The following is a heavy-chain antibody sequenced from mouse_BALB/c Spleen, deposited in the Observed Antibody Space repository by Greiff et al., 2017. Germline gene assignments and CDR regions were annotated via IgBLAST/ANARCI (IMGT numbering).Heavy chain of an antibody. CDR1: GFTFSSYG. V-gene: IGHV5-6*01. J-gene: IGHJ4*01. D-gene: IGHD2-4*01. CDR2: ISSGGSYT. Sequence: EVQLVESGGDLVKPGGSLKLSCAASGFTFSSYGMSWVRQTPDKRLEWVATISSGGSYTYYPDSVKGRFTISRDNAKNTLYLQMSSLKSEDTAMYYCARIDYDVYYYAMDYWGQGTSVTVSS. CDR3: ARIDYDVYYYAMDY.